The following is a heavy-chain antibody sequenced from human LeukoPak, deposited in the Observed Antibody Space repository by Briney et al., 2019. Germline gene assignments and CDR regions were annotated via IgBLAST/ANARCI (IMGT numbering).Heavy chain of an antibody. Sequence: ASVKVSCKASGGTFSSYAISWVRQAPGQGLEWMGRIIPILGIANYAQKFQGRVTITADKSTSTAYMELSSLRSEDTAVYYCARAERAAAGTLDYWGQGTLVTVSS. CDR1: GGTFSSYA. J-gene: IGHJ4*02. CDR3: ARAERAAAGTLDY. V-gene: IGHV1-69*04. D-gene: IGHD6-13*01. CDR2: IIPILGIA.